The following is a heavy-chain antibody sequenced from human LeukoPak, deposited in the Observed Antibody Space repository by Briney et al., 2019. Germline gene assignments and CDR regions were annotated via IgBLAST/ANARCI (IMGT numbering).Heavy chain of an antibody. J-gene: IGHJ4*02. CDR1: GDSVSSNNAA. D-gene: IGHD3-22*01. CDR3: ARGVVVSGFWVFNY. V-gene: IGHV6-1*01. CDR2: TYYRSIWYN. Sequence: SQTLSLTCAISGDSVSSNNAAWNWIRQSPSRGLEWLGRTYYRSIWYNDYAVSVKSRITINPDTSKNQFSLQLNSVTPEDTAVYYCARGVVVSGFWVFNYWGQGTLVTVSS.